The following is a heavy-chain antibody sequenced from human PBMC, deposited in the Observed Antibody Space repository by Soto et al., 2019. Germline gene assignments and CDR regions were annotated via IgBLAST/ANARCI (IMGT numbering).Heavy chain of an antibody. CDR3: AKDPIVVVVAANDAFDI. Sequence: SLRLSCAASGFTFSSYAMSWVRQAPGKGLEWVSAISGSGGSTYYADSVKGRFTISRDNSKNTLYLQMNSLRAEDTAVYYCAKDPIVVVVAANDAFDIWGQGTMVTVSS. V-gene: IGHV3-23*01. J-gene: IGHJ3*02. D-gene: IGHD2-15*01. CDR2: ISGSGGST. CDR1: GFTFSSYA.